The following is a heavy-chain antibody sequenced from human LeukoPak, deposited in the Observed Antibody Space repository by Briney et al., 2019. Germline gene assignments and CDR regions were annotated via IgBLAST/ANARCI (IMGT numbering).Heavy chain of an antibody. CDR1: GFIFSSYR. V-gene: IGHV3-48*04. J-gene: IGHJ2*01. CDR2: ISSSSTTI. CDR3: AKDIAAAGTGWYFDL. D-gene: IGHD6-13*01. Sequence: GGSLRLSCVGSGFIFSSYRMNWVRQAPGKGLEWISYISSSSTTIYYADSVKGRFTISRDNAKNSLYLQMNSLRAEDTALYYCAKDIAAAGTGWYFDLWGRGTLVTVSS.